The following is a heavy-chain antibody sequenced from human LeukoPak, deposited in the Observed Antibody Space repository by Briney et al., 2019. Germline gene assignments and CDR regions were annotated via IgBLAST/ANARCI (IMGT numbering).Heavy chain of an antibody. CDR3: ARGSGYCSSTSCYGFDP. CDR1: GGSFSGYY. CDR2: INHSGST. D-gene: IGHD2-2*01. V-gene: IGHV4-34*01. Sequence: KASETLSLTCAVYGGSFSGYYWSWIRQPPGKGLEWIGEINHSGSTNYNPSLKSRVTISVDTSKNQFSLKLSSVTAADTAVYYCARGSGYCSSTSCYGFDPWGQGTLVTVSS. J-gene: IGHJ5*02.